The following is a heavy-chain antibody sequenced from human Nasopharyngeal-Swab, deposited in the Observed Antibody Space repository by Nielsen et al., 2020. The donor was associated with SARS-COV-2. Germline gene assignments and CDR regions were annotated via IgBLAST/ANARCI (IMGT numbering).Heavy chain of an antibody. CDR1: GGSISSGGYY. CDR3: ARAGITIFGVVTHFDY. Sequence: SETLSLTCTVSGGSISSGGYYWSWLRQHPGKGLEWIGYIYYSGSTYYNPSLKSRVTISVDTSKNQFSLKLSSVTAADTAVYYCARAGITIFGVVTHFDYWGQGTLVTVSS. J-gene: IGHJ4*02. V-gene: IGHV4-31*03. CDR2: IYYSGST. D-gene: IGHD3-3*01.